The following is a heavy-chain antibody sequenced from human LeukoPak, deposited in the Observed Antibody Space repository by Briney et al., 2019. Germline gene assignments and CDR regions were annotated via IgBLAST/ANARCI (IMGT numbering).Heavy chain of an antibody. Sequence: GGSLRLSCAASGFTFSSYAMSWVRQAPGKGLEWVSAISGSGGTIYYADSVKGRFTISRGNAKNSLYLQMNSLRAEDTAVYYCAREGYDFWGVYMDVWGKGTTVTVSS. V-gene: IGHV3-23*01. CDR3: AREGYDFWGVYMDV. J-gene: IGHJ6*03. CDR2: ISGSGGTI. CDR1: GFTFSSYA. D-gene: IGHD3-3*01.